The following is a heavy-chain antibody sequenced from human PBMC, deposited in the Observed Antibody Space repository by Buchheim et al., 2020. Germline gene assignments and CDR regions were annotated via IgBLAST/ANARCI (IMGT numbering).Heavy chain of an antibody. D-gene: IGHD3-22*01. V-gene: IGHV1-69*01. Sequence: QVQLVQSGAEVKKPGSSVEVSCKASGGTFSSYAISWVRQAPGQGLEWMGGIIPIFGTANYAQKSQGRVTITADESTSTAYMELSSLRSEDTAVYYCASLIADYYDSSGYYYEDYWGQGTL. CDR2: IIPIFGTA. J-gene: IGHJ4*02. CDR1: GGTFSSYA. CDR3: ASLIADYYDSSGYYYEDY.